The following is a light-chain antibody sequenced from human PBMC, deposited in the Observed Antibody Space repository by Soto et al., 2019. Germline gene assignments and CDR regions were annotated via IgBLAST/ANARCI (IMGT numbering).Light chain of an antibody. CDR2: DAS. V-gene: IGKV1-33*01. CDR3: QHYNSYSEA. Sequence: DIQMTQSPSSLSASVGDSVTIXXQASQNINNYLNWYQQKPGRAPKIXIYDASNLETGVPSRFSGSGSGTDFTFTISSLQPDDFATYYCQHYNSYSEAFGQGTKVDIK. J-gene: IGKJ1*01. CDR1: QNINNY.